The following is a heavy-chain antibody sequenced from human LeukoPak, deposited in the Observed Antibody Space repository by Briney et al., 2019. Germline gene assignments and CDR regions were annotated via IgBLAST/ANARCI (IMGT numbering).Heavy chain of an antibody. CDR1: GYTFTYYV. Sequence: GASVKVSCKTSGYTFTYYVISWVRQAPGQGLEWMGRINAYNGNTNDAQKFQGRVTMTTDTSTSTAYMGLRSLRSDDTAVYYCARGEKPYDYWGQGTLVSVSS. D-gene: IGHD1-26*01. V-gene: IGHV1-18*01. J-gene: IGHJ4*02. CDR2: INAYNGNT. CDR3: ARGEKPYDY.